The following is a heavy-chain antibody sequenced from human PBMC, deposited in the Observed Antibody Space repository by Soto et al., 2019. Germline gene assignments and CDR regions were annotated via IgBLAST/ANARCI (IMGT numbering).Heavy chain of an antibody. Sequence: QVQLQESGPGLVKPSETLSLTCTVSGASISSHYWSWIRQAPGKGLEWIANINYNGNTNYNPSLKSRVTISVDTSKNQFSLTVISVTAADTAVYYCAGGGSIVVATRRLMDGWGRGTTVTVSS. D-gene: IGHD3-22*01. CDR1: GASISSHY. V-gene: IGHV4-59*08. CDR3: AGGGSIVVATRRLMDG. J-gene: IGHJ6*03. CDR2: INYNGNT.